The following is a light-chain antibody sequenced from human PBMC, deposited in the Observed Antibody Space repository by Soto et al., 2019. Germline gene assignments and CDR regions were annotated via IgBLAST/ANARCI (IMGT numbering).Light chain of an antibody. Sequence: EIVMTQSPVTLSVSPGERATLSCRASQSVGTNLAWYQQKPGQAPGLLISGASTRATGIPDRFSGSGSGTEFTLTISSLQSEDFAIYYWQQYDDWPQLTFGGGTKLEIK. J-gene: IGKJ4*01. CDR2: GAS. CDR3: QQYDDWPQLT. V-gene: IGKV3-15*01. CDR1: QSVGTN.